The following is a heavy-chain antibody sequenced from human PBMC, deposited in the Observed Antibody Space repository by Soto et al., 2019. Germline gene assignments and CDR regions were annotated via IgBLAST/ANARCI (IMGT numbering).Heavy chain of an antibody. CDR1: GGSISSGDYY. Sequence: SETLSLTCTVSGGSISSGDYYWSWIRQPPGKGLEWIGFIYYSGGTYYKPSLKSRVTISVDTSKNKFSLNLSSVTAADTAVYYCARAFSGELWVYANWYNLWGRGSSDTGSS. D-gene: IGHD3-16*01. CDR3: ARAFSGELWVYANWYNL. J-gene: IGHJ5*02. V-gene: IGHV4-30-4*01. CDR2: IYYSGGT.